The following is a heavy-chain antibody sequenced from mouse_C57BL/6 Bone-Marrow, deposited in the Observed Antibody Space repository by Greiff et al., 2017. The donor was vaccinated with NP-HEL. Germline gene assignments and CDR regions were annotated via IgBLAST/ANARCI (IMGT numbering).Heavy chain of an antibody. CDR3: ARRGGNWSWFAY. CDR2: IHPNSGST. CDR1: GYTFTSYW. D-gene: IGHD4-1*01. Sequence: VQLQQPGAELVKPGASVKLSCKASGYTFTSYWMHWVKQRPGQGLEWIGMIHPNSGSTNYNEKFKSKATLTVDKSSSTAYMQLSSLTSEDSAVYYCARRGGNWSWFAYWGKGTLVTVSA. J-gene: IGHJ3*01. V-gene: IGHV1-64*01.